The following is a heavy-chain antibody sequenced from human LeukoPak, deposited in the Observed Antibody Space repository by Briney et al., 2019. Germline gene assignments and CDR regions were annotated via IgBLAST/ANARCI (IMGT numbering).Heavy chain of an antibody. CDR3: ARDAQTYYYDTSGYYFEY. J-gene: IGHJ4*02. D-gene: IGHD3-22*01. V-gene: IGHV4-38-2*02. CDR2: IYHTGGT. CDR1: GYSISNSYY. Sequence: SETLSLTCAVSGYSISNSYYWGWIRQPPGKGLEWIGIIYHTGGTYYNPSLKSRVTISIDTSKNQFSLNLSSVTAADTAVYYCARDAQTYYYDTSGYYFEYWGQGALVTVSS.